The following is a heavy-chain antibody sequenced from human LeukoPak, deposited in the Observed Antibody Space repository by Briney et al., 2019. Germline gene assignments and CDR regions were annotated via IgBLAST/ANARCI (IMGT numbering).Heavy chain of an antibody. CDR1: AYTFTSYP. D-gene: IGHD5-12*01. CDR3: AKAMNDYDAFDI. V-gene: IGHV1-3*01. CDR2: INAGSGNT. J-gene: IGHJ3*02. Sequence: ASVKVSCKASAYTFTSYPIHWVRQAPGRRLEWMGWINAGSGNTKYSQKVQGRVTITRDTAASTAYMELSSLRPEDTAIYYCAKAMNDYDAFDIWGQGTMVTVSS.